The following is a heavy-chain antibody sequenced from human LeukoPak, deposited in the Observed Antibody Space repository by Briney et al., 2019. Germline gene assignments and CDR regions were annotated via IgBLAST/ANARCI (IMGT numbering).Heavy chain of an antibody. Sequence: ASVKVSCKASGYTFTSYYMHWVRQAPGQGLEWMGIINPSGGSTSYAQKFQGRVTMTRDMSTSTVYMELSSLRSGDTAVYYCARDPLDCSGGSCYHLFDYWGQGTLVTVSS. D-gene: IGHD2-15*01. CDR3: ARDPLDCSGGSCYHLFDY. V-gene: IGHV1-46*01. CDR1: GYTFTSYY. J-gene: IGHJ4*02. CDR2: INPSGGST.